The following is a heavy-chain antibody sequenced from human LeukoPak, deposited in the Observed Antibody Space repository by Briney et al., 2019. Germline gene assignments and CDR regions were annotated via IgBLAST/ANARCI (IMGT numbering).Heavy chain of an antibody. Sequence: GGSLRLSCAASGFTFSDYYMSWIRQAPGKGLEWVSYISSSGSTIYYADSVKGRFTISRDNAKNSLYLQMNSLRAEDTAVYCCARENSSSWFDYWGQGTLVTVSS. CDR1: GFTFSDYY. CDR2: ISSSGSTI. D-gene: IGHD6-13*01. V-gene: IGHV3-11*01. CDR3: ARENSSSWFDY. J-gene: IGHJ4*02.